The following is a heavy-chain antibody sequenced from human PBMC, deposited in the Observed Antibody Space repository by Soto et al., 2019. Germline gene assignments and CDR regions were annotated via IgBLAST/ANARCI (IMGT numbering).Heavy chain of an antibody. CDR1: GFTFSNYA. Sequence: EVQLLESGGGLVQPGGSLRLSCEASGFTFSNYAVTWVRQAPGKGLEWVSTISGSGGSTYYADCVKGRFTISRDNSKNTLYLQMNSLRAEDTAVYYCAKDQGSSWYEIDYWGQGTLVTVSS. V-gene: IGHV3-23*01. J-gene: IGHJ4*02. CDR3: AKDQGSSWYEIDY. CDR2: ISGSGGST. D-gene: IGHD6-13*01.